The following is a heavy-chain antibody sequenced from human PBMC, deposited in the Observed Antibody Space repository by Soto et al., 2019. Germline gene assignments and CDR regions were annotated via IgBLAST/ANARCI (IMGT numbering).Heavy chain of an antibody. V-gene: IGHV1-69*12. D-gene: IGHD5-18*01. J-gene: IGHJ4*02. Sequence: QVQLVQSGAEVKKPGSSVKVSCKASGGTFSSYAISWVRQAPGQGLEWMGGIIPIFVTANYAQKFQGRVTITADESADTAYMELSSLRSEDTAVYYCVRGWVDTAMVTPDWGQGTLVTVSS. CDR3: VRGWVDTAMVTPD. CDR2: IIPIFVTA. CDR1: GGTFSSYA.